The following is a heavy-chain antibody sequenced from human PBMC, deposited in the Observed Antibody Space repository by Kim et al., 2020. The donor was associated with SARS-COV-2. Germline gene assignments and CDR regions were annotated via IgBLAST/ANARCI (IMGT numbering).Heavy chain of an antibody. V-gene: IGHV3-7*01. Sequence: GGSLRLSCAASGFTFSNCWMNWVRQAPGKGLEWVANIKQDGSEKYYVDFVKGRFTISRDNAKNSLYLQMNSLRAEDTAVYYCARDQYSPIEYWGQGILVTVSS. CDR1: GFTFSNCW. CDR2: IKQDGSEK. CDR3: ARDQYSPIEY. J-gene: IGHJ4*02. D-gene: IGHD5-12*01.